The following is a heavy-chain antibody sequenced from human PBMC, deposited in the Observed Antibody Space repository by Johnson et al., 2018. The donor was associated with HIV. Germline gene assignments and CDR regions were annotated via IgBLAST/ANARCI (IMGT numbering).Heavy chain of an antibody. CDR2: IYTGGST. D-gene: IGHD6-13*01. V-gene: IGHV3-NL1*01. CDR3: ARDVSSRLQWTGNAAFDI. Sequence: QVQLVESGGGVVQPGGSLRLSCATSGFTFSNYAMLWVRQAPGKGLEWVSVIYTGGSTYYADSVKGRFTISRDNAINTLHLQMNLVRAEDLALYYCARDVSSRLQWTGNAAFDIWGQGTMVTVSP. CDR1: GFTFSNYA. J-gene: IGHJ3*02.